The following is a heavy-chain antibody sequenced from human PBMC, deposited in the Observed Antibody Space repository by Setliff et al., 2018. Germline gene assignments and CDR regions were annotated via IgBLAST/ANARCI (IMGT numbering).Heavy chain of an antibody. CDR3: AKDATYYAIAARRFDY. V-gene: IGHV4-31*03. J-gene: IGHJ4*02. CDR2: IYYSGST. CDR1: GGSISGGGYY. D-gene: IGHD6-6*01. Sequence: PSETLSLTCTFSGGSISGGGYYWSWIRQHPRKGLEWIGYIYYSGSTNYTPSLKSRVTLSVDTSRNHFSLQLNSVTAEDTAVYYCAKDATYYAIAARRFDYWGQGTLVTV.